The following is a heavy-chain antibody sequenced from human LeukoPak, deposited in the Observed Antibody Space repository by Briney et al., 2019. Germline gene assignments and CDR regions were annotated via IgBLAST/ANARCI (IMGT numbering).Heavy chain of an antibody. Sequence: ASVKVSCKASGYTFTGYYMHWVRQAPGQGLEWMGWISPNSGGTNYAQQFQGRVTMTRDTSISTAYMELSRLRSDDTTVYYCARDSSGGYLDYWGQGTLVTVYS. CDR2: ISPNSGGT. CDR3: ARDSSGGYLDY. D-gene: IGHD1-26*01. J-gene: IGHJ4*02. V-gene: IGHV1-2*02. CDR1: GYTFTGYY.